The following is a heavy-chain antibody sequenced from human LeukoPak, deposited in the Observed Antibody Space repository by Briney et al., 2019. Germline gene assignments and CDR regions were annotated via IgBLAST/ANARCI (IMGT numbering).Heavy chain of an antibody. Sequence: SETLSLTCTVSGGSISSSSYYWGWIRQPPGKGLEWIGSIYYSGSTYYNPSLKSRVTISVDTSKNQFSLKLSSVTAADTAVYYCAGNVDIVASIYWYFDLWGRGTLVTVSS. CDR1: GGSISSSSYY. D-gene: IGHD5-12*01. J-gene: IGHJ2*01. CDR2: IYYSGST. V-gene: IGHV4-39*01. CDR3: AGNVDIVASIYWYFDL.